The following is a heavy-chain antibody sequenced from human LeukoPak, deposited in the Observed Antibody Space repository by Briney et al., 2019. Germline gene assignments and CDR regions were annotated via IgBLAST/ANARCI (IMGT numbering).Heavy chain of an antibody. CDR3: AKGPKKQMVGSRGYYFDF. CDR2: ISDSGGSR. J-gene: IGHJ4*02. Sequence: GGSPRLSCAASGFTFSSYAMVWVRQAPGKGLEWVSGISDSGGSRHYADSVKGRFTISGDNSKNTLYLQVNSLRAEDTAVYFCAKGPKKQMVGSRGYYFDFWGQGTLVTVSS. D-gene: IGHD6-13*01. CDR1: GFTFSSYA. V-gene: IGHV3-23*01.